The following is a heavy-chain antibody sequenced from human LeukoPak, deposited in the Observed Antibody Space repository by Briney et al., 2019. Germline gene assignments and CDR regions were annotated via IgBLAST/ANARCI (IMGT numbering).Heavy chain of an antibody. Sequence: ASVKVSCKASGYTFTSYAMNWVRQAPAQGLEWMGWISAYNGDTKYAQKFQGRVTMTTDTSTSTAYMELKSLRSDDTAVYYCAKYCTGGSCYFDHWGQGTLVTVSS. CDR2: ISAYNGDT. J-gene: IGHJ4*02. V-gene: IGHV1-18*01. CDR3: AKYCTGGSCYFDH. CDR1: GYTFTSYA. D-gene: IGHD2-15*01.